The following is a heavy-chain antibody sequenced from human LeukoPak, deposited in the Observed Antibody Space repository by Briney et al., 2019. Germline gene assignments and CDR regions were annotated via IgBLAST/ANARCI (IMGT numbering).Heavy chain of an antibody. Sequence: GGSLRLSCAASGFTLSSSWIHWVRQAPGKGLVWVSRINSDGSTTTYADSVKGRFTISRDNAKNTLYLQMNSLRAEDTAVYYCARAARADCTSPTCHSWLAPWGQGTQVTVSS. CDR2: INSDGSTT. J-gene: IGHJ5*02. CDR1: GFTLSSSW. D-gene: IGHD2/OR15-2a*01. V-gene: IGHV3-74*01. CDR3: ARAARADCTSPTCHSWLAP.